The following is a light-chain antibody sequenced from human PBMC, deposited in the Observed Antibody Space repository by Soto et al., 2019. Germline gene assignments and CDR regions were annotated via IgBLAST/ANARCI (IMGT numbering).Light chain of an antibody. CDR1: ESVDIY. CDR3: QQRRNFPPLT. CDR2: DGS. J-gene: IGKJ4*02. Sequence: EPVLTQSPATLSLSPGERATLSCRASESVDIYLAWYQQKPGQAPRLLIYDGSNWATGIPARFSGSGSGTDFTLTISRLEPEDFAVYYCQQRRNFPPLTFGGGTRVEIK. V-gene: IGKV3-11*01.